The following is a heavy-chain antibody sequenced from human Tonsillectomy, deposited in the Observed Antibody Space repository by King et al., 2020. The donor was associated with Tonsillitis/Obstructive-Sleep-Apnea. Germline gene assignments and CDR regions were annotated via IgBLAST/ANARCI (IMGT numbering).Heavy chain of an antibody. Sequence: TLKESGPTLVKPTQTLTLTCTFSGFSLSTGGVGVGWILQPPGKALEWLALIYWDDYERYSPSLKSRLTITKDTYKNRVVLTMNNRDPVDAATYYCARGSDESDYFDNWGQGTMVTVSS. CDR2: IYWDDYE. D-gene: IGHD3-10*01. CDR3: ARGSDESDYFDN. V-gene: IGHV2-5*02. CDR1: GFSLSTGGVG. J-gene: IGHJ4*03.